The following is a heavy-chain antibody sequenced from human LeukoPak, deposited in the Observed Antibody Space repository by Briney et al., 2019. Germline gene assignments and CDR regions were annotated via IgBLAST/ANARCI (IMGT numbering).Heavy chain of an antibody. CDR2: IWYDGSNK. CDR1: GFTFSSYG. Sequence: GGSLRLSCAASGFTFSSYGMHWVRQAPGKGLEWVAVIWYDGSNKYYADSVKGRFTISRDNSKNALYLQMNSLRAEDTAVYYCARDERWVAALDYWGQGTLVTVSS. J-gene: IGHJ4*02. D-gene: IGHD6-13*01. V-gene: IGHV3-33*01. CDR3: ARDERWVAALDY.